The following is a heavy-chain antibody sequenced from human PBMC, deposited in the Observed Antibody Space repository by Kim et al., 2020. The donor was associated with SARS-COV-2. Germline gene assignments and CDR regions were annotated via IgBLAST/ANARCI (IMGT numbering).Heavy chain of an antibody. D-gene: IGHD2-21*02. CDR1: GGSISSYY. CDR2: IYYSGST. V-gene: IGHV4-59*01. CDR3: ARDYRDAAYCGGDCYNYYYYGMDV. Sequence: SETLSLTCTVSGGSISSYYWSWIRQPPGKGLEWIGYIYYSGSTNYNPSLKSRVTISVDTSKNQFSLKLSSVTAADTAVYYCARDYRDAAYCGGDCYNYYYYGMDVWGQGTTVTVSS. J-gene: IGHJ6*02.